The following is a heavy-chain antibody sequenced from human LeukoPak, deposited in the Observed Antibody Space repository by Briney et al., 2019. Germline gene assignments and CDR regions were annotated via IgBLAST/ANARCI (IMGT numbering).Heavy chain of an antibody. J-gene: IGHJ5*02. D-gene: IGHD1-1*01. CDR3: ARLGLEVGGPNWFDP. Sequence: GGSLRLSCEASGFTFSSCAMSWVRQAPGKGLEWVAHIKRDGSQKYYLDSVKGRFTISRDNAKNSLYLQMNSLRVEDTAVYYCARLGLEVGGPNWFDPWGQGTLVTVSS. CDR2: IKRDGSQK. CDR1: GFTFSSCA. V-gene: IGHV3-7*01.